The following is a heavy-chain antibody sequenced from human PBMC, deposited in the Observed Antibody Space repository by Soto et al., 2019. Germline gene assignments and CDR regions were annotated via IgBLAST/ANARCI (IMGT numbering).Heavy chain of an antibody. D-gene: IGHD3-16*02. CDR1: GFTFSDYY. V-gene: IGHV3-11*01. J-gene: IGHJ3*02. Sequence: VQLVESGGGLVKPGGSLRLSCAASGFTFSDYYMSWIRQAPGKGLEWVSYISSSGSTIYYADSVKGRFTISRDNAKNSLYLQMNSLRAEDTAVYYCARDSDYIWGSYRLDAFDIWGQGTMVTVSS. CDR3: ARDSDYIWGSYRLDAFDI. CDR2: ISSSGSTI.